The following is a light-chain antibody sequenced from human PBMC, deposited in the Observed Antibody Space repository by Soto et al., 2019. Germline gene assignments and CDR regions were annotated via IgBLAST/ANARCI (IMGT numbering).Light chain of an antibody. CDR2: AAS. Sequence: DIQMTQSPSSLSASIGDSVTITCRASQGISNSLAWYQQKPGKVPKLLIYAASTLQSGVPSRFSGSGSGTEFTLTISSLQSEDFAVYYCQQRSNWPITFGQGTRLEIK. CDR3: QQRSNWPIT. J-gene: IGKJ5*01. V-gene: IGKV1-27*01. CDR1: QGISNS.